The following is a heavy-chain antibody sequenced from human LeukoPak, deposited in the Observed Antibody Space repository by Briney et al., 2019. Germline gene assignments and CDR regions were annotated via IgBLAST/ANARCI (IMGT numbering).Heavy chain of an antibody. Sequence: SVKVSCKASGGTFSCYAISWVRQAPGQGLEWMGRIIPIFGIANYAQKFQGRVTITADKSTSTAYMELSSLRSEDTAVYYCARDQGFGPTNYYYYGMDVWGQGTTVTVSS. CDR3: ARDQGFGPTNYYYYGMDV. D-gene: IGHD3-10*01. V-gene: IGHV1-69*04. J-gene: IGHJ6*02. CDR2: IIPIFGIA. CDR1: GGTFSCYA.